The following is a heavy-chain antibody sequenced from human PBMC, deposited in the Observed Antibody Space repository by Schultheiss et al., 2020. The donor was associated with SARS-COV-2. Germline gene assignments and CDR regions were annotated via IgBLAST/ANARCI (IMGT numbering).Heavy chain of an antibody. CDR3: ARGDGDGMDV. J-gene: IGHJ6*02. Sequence: SETLSLTCAVYGGSFSGYYWSWIRQPPGKGLEWIGEINHSGSTDYNPSLKSRVTMSVDTSKNKFSLKLSSVTAADTAVYYCARGDGDGMDVWGQGTTVTVSS. D-gene: IGHD3-10*01. V-gene: IGHV4-34*01. CDR2: INHSGST. CDR1: GGSFSGYY.